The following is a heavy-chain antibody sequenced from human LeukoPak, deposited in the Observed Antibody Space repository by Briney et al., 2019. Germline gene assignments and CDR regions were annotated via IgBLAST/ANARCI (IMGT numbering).Heavy chain of an antibody. CDR1: GGSVSSGSYY. J-gene: IGHJ6*04. D-gene: IGHD4-17*01. CDR3: AREVTVTAPYYYYYGMDV. CDR2: IYYSGST. V-gene: IGHV4-61*01. Sequence: PSETLSLTCTVSGGSVSSGSYYWSWIRQPPGKGLEWIGYIYYSGSTNYNPSLKSRVTISVDTSKNQFSLKLSSVTAADTAVYYWAREVTVTAPYYYYYGMDVWGKGTTVTVSS.